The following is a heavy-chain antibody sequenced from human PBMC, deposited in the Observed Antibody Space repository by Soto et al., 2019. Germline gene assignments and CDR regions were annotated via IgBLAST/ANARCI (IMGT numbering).Heavy chain of an antibody. CDR3: ARSPSTSSIGTFDI. CDR2: IYASGHT. J-gene: IGHJ3*02. V-gene: IGHV4-4*07. CDR1: GGSISAFY. Sequence: SETLSLTCTVSGGSISAFYWNWIRQPAGKGLEWIGRIYASGHTFYNPSLESRVTMSVDTSKHQFPLKLNSVTAADTAVYYCARSPSTSSIGTFDIWGQGTVVTVSS. D-gene: IGHD6-6*01.